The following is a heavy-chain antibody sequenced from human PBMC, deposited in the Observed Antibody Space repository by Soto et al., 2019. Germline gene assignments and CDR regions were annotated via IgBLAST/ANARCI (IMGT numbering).Heavy chain of an antibody. CDR2: VKSEAGGGTI. D-gene: IGHD2-8*01. Sequence: EVQLVESGGGLVNPGGSLRLSCAASGITFTYAWMTWVRQAPGRGLEWVGRVKSEAGGGTIDYAAPVKGRFTISRDDSRSMLYLQMNSLKSEDNAVYYCAHLGDLPPNDVFSPWGQGTVVTVSS. CDR3: AHLGDLPPNDVFSP. CDR1: GITFTYAW. J-gene: IGHJ3*01. V-gene: IGHV3-15*01.